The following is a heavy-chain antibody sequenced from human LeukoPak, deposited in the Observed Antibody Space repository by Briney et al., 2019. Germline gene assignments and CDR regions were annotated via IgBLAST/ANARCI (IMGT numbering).Heavy chain of an antibody. V-gene: IGHV3-7*01. Sequence: GGSLRLSCAASGFTFSSYWMSWVRQAPGKVLEWVANIKKDGSEKYYVDSVKGRFTISRDNAKTSLYLQMNSLRAEDTAVYYCARDLSGVTGYTYGRGIDYWGQGTLVTVSS. CDR1: GFTFSSYW. CDR3: ARDLSGVTGYTYGRGIDY. CDR2: IKKDGSEK. D-gene: IGHD5-18*01. J-gene: IGHJ4*02.